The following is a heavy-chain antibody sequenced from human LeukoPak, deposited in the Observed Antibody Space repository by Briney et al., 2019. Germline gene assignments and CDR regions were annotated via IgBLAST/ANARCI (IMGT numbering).Heavy chain of an antibody. CDR3: ARGGYYDSSGYLRAFDI. Sequence: ASVKVSCKASGYTFTSYYMHWVRQAPGQGLEWMGIINPSGGSTSYAQKFQGRVTMTRDMSTSTVYMELSSLRSEDTAVYYCARGGYYDSSGYLRAFDIWGQGTMVTVSS. J-gene: IGHJ3*02. V-gene: IGHV1-46*01. CDR2: INPSGGST. CDR1: GYTFTSYY. D-gene: IGHD3-22*01.